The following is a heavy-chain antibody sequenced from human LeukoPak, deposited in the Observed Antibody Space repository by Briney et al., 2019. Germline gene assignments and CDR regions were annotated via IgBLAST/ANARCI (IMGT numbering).Heavy chain of an antibody. Sequence: GSLRLSCAASGFTFSSYSMSWVRQAPGKGLEWVSAISGSGGSTYYADSVKGRFTISRDNSKNTLYLQMNSLRAEDTAVYYCAKDLRQIPAAGNAFDIWGQGTMVTVSS. J-gene: IGHJ3*02. D-gene: IGHD2-2*01. CDR3: AKDLRQIPAAGNAFDI. CDR1: GFTFSSYS. V-gene: IGHV3-23*01. CDR2: ISGSGGST.